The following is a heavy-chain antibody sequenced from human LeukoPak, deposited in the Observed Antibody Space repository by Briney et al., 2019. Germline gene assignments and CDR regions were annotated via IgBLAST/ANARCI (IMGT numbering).Heavy chain of an antibody. V-gene: IGHV1-8*01. CDR1: GYTFTSYD. J-gene: IGHJ4*02. D-gene: IGHD1-26*01. CDR2: MNPYSGNT. CDR3: ARGSSGSLGRDY. Sequence: GASVKVSCKASGYTFTSYDINWVRQATGQGLEWMGWMNPYSGNTGYVQKFQGRVTMTRDTSISTAYMELSSLRSDDTAVYFCARGSSGSLGRDYWGPGTLVTVFS.